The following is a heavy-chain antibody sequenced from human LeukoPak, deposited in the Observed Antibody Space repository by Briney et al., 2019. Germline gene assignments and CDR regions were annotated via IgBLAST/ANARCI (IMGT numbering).Heavy chain of an antibody. D-gene: IGHD6-19*01. V-gene: IGHV6-1*01. CDR3: ARDRSSGWYGNYYYGMDV. Sequence: SQTLSLTCAISGDSVSSNSAAWNWIRQSPSRGLEWLGRTYYRSKWYNDYAVSVKSRITINPDTSKNQFSLRLNSVTPEDTAVYYCARDRSSGWYGNYYYGMDVWGQGTTVTVSS. CDR1: GDSVSSNSAA. J-gene: IGHJ6*02. CDR2: TYYRSKWYN.